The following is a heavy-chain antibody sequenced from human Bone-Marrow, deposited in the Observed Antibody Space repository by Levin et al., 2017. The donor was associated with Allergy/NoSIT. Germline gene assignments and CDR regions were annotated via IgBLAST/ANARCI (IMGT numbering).Heavy chain of an antibody. CDR2: ISTRSSYT. J-gene: IGHJ4*02. CDR1: GFTFSDHY. V-gene: IGHV3-11*06. Sequence: PGESLKISCAASGFTFSDHYMNWIRQTPGKGLEWISYISTRSSYTNYADSVKGRFTISRDNAKNSLYLQMNSLRAEDTAVYYCARDSPDCSSNSCYDYWGQGTLVTVSS. CDR3: ARDSPDCSSNSCYDY. D-gene: IGHD2-2*01.